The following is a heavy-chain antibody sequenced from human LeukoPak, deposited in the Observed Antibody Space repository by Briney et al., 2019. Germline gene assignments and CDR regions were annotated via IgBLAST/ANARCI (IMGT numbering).Heavy chain of an antibody. Sequence: GGSLRLSCAASGFTFSSYAMNWVRQAPGKGLEWVSGTGSTGVSTFYADSVKGRFTVSRDNSKNTLSLQMNSLRAEDTAVYYCEKDPGVVPAHYFDYWGQGTLVTVSS. J-gene: IGHJ4*02. CDR3: EKDPGVVPAHYFDY. CDR1: GFTFSSYA. CDR2: TGSTGVST. V-gene: IGHV3-23*01. D-gene: IGHD2-2*01.